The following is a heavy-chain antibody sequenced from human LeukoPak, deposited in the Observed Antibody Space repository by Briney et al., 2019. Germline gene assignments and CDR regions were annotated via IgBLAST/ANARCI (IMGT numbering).Heavy chain of an antibody. Sequence: GGSLRLSCAASGFTFSSYTMSWVRRAPGKGLEWVSGISGSGSSIYDADSVKGRFTISRDNSKNMLYLQMNSLRAEDTAVYYCAKGGRSYYYDSSDKFDYWGQGTLVTVSS. V-gene: IGHV3-23*01. J-gene: IGHJ4*02. CDR1: GFTFSSYT. D-gene: IGHD3-22*01. CDR3: AKGGRSYYYDSSDKFDY. CDR2: ISGSGSSI.